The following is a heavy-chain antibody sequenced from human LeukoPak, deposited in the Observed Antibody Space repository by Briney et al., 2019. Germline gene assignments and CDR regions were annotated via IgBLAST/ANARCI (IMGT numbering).Heavy chain of an antibody. CDR1: GFTFSNYW. D-gene: IGHD2-15*01. V-gene: IGHV3-30*03. CDR3: ARGLGWPGDY. J-gene: IGHJ4*02. Sequence: SGGSLRLSCAASGFTFSNYWISWVRQAPGKGLEWVAVISYDGSNKYYADSVKGRFTISRDNSKNTLYLQMNSLRAEDTAVYYCARGLGWPGDYWGQGTLVTVSS. CDR2: ISYDGSNK.